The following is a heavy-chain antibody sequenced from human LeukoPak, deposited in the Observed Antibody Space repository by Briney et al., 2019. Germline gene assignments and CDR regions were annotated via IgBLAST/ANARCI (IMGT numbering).Heavy chain of an antibody. CDR1: GFSFSFSN. Sequence: GGSLRLSCAASGFSFSFSNMNWVRQAPGKGLEWVSYISSTNGHTYYADSVNGRFTISRDTAKNSLYLQMNSLRVEDTAIYFCARDRDSSGLYGGADLWGQGVLITVSA. CDR3: ARDRDSSGLYGGADL. CDR2: ISSTNGHT. V-gene: IGHV3-21*03. J-gene: IGHJ5*02. D-gene: IGHD6-19*01.